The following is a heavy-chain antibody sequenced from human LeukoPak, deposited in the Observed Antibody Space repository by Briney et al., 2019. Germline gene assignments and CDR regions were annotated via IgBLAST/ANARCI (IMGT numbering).Heavy chain of an antibody. V-gene: IGHV3-7*03. J-gene: IGHJ4*02. Sequence: LTGGSLRLSCEASKFTFSNFWMSWVRQAPGKGLEWVANIKQDGSDKYYVDSVKGRFTISRDNAENSLYLQMNSLRVEDTAVYYCARDSPIDYGVPGEASSDYWGQGTLVTVSS. CDR1: KFTFSNFW. CDR3: ARDSPIDYGVPGEASSDY. CDR2: IKQDGSDK. D-gene: IGHD4-17*01.